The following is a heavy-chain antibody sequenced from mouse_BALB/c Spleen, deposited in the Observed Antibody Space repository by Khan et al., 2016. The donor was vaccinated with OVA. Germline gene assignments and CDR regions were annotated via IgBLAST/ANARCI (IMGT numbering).Heavy chain of an antibody. CDR2: ISSAATYT. CDR1: GFTFSSFV. J-gene: IGHJ3*01. Sequence: EVELVESGGVLVEPGGSLKLSCAASGFTFSSFVMSWVRQTPEKRLEWVATISSAATYTYYPDSVKGRFTISRDNAKNTLYLQMNRLRSDDTAIYYCASGNYGWFAYWGQGTLVTVST. V-gene: IGHV5-9-1*01. D-gene: IGHD2-1*01. CDR3: ASGNYGWFAY.